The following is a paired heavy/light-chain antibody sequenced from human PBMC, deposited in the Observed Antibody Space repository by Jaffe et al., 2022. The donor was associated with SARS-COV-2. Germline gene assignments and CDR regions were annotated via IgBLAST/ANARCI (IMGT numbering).Light chain of an antibody. CDR2: YDS. V-gene: IGLV3-21*04. J-gene: IGLJ3*02. CDR1: NIGSKS. CDR3: QVWDGSSDLP. Sequence: SYVLTQPPSVSVAPGKTARITCEGNNIGSKSVHWYQQKSGQAPVLVIYYDSDRPSGIPERFSGSNSGNSATLTISRVEAGDEADYFCQVWDGSSDLPFGGGTKLTVL.
Heavy chain of an antibody. V-gene: IGHV4-34*01. CDR3: ATRIAVSGTGWFDP. CDR1: GGSFSAFY. CDR2: INHSGSV. J-gene: IGHJ5*02. D-gene: IGHD6-19*01. Sequence: QVQLQQWGAGLLKPSETLSLTCAVYGGSFSAFYWSWIRRTPGRGLEWIGEINHSGSVNYNPSLKSRATISVDTSKNQFSLKLSSVTAADTAVYYCATRIAVSGTGWFDPWGQGTLVTVSS.